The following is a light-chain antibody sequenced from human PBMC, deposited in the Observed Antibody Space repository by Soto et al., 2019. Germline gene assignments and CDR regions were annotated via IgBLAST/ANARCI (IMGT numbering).Light chain of an antibody. CDR3: QQYGSSPGLFT. Sequence: EIVLTQSPGTLSLSPGERATLSCRASQSVSSTHLAWYQQKPGQAPRLLIYDASSSATGIPDRFSGSGSGTDLTLTISRLEPEDFAVYYCQQYGSSPGLFTFGLGTKVDFK. J-gene: IGKJ3*01. CDR1: QSVSSTH. CDR2: DAS. V-gene: IGKV3-20*01.